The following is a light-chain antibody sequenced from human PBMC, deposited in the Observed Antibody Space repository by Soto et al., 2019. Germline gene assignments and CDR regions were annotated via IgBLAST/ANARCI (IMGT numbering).Light chain of an antibody. CDR2: SAT. J-gene: IGKJ3*01. Sequence: DIPMTQSPSSLSASVGDRVTITCRASQSIYQALNWYHQKPGKAPRLLISSATALQRGVPSRFSGSGYGAEFTLIISSLLPEDFVTYYCQQSFTSIFTFCRGTKVDV. V-gene: IGKV1-39*01. CDR1: QSIYQA. CDR3: QQSFTSIFT.